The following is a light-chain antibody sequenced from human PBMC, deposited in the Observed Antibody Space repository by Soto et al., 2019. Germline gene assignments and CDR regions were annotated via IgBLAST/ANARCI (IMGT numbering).Light chain of an antibody. CDR1: QSVGGH. Sequence: ESVLTQSAATLSLSPGERATLSCRASQSVGGHLAWYQQKPGQAPRLLIYDASDRATGIPARFSGSGSETDFTLTISSLEPDDFAVYYCQQRNNWPPSITFGQGTRLEIK. CDR2: DAS. J-gene: IGKJ5*01. V-gene: IGKV3-11*01. CDR3: QQRNNWPPSIT.